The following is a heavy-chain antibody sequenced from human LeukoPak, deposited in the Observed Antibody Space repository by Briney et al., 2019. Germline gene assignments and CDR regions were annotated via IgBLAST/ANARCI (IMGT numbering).Heavy chain of an antibody. V-gene: IGHV6-1*01. Sequence: SQTLSLTCAISGDSVSSNSAAWNWIRQSPSRGLEWLARTYYRSNWNNEYAVSVKSRITINPDTSKNQFSLQLNSVTPEDTAIYYCARGAPGTQRLDFWGQGTLVAVSS. CDR1: GDSVSSNSAA. J-gene: IGHJ4*02. CDR3: ARGAPGTQRLDF. CDR2: TYYRSNWNN. D-gene: IGHD6-25*01.